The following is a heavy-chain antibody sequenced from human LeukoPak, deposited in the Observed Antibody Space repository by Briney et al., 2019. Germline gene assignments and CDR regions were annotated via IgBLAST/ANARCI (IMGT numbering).Heavy chain of an antibody. CDR3: TTDHSTYYDSSGTGSYH. CDR1: GFTFGDYA. Sequence: GGSLRLSCTASGFTFGDYAMSWVRQAPGKGLEWVGFIRSKAYGGTTEYAASVKGRFTISRDDSKSIAYLQMNSLKTEDTAVYYCTTDHSTYYDSSGTGSYHWGQGTLVTVSS. D-gene: IGHD3-22*01. J-gene: IGHJ5*02. CDR2: IRSKAYGGTT. V-gene: IGHV3-49*04.